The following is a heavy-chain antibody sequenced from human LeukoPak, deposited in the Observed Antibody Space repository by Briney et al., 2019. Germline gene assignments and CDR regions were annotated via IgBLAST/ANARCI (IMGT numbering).Heavy chain of an antibody. J-gene: IGHJ1*01. CDR1: GFTFSSYA. CDR2: ISYDGSNK. CDR3: ARDRDYYDSSGYYNILQH. D-gene: IGHD3-22*01. V-gene: IGHV3-30-3*01. Sequence: PGGSLRLSCAASGFTFSSYAMHWVRQAPGKGLEWVAVISYDGSNKYYADSVKGRFTISRDNSKNTLYLQMNSLRAEDTAVYYCARDRDYYDSSGYYNILQHWGQGTLVTVSS.